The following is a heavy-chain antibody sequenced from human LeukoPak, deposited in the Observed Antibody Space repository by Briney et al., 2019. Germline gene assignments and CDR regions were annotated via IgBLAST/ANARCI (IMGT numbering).Heavy chain of an antibody. CDR1: GFTFSSYG. CDR2: ISYDGSNK. J-gene: IGHJ3*02. Sequence: PGGSLRLSCAASGFTFSSYGMHRVRQAPGKGLEWVAVISYDGSNKYYADSVKGRFTISRDNSKNTLYLQMNSLRAEDTAVYYCAKLDIWGQGTMVTVSS. CDR3: AKLDI. V-gene: IGHV3-30*18.